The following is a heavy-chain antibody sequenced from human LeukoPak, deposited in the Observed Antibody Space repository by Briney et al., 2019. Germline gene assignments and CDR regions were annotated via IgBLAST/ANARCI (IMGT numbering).Heavy chain of an antibody. D-gene: IGHD6-6*01. CDR1: GGTFSSYA. CDR2: IIPILGII. J-gene: IGHJ2*01. V-gene: IGHV1-69*04. Sequence: SVKVSCKASGGTFSSYAISWVRQAPGQGLEWMGRIIPILGIINYAQKFQGRVPITADKSTSTAYMELSSRRSEDTAVYYCAGLLKTIAARSFDLWGRGTLVTVSS. CDR3: AGLLKTIAARSFDL.